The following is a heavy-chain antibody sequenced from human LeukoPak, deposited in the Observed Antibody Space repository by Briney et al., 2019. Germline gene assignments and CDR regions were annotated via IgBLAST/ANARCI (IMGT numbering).Heavy chain of an antibody. CDR1: GGSINSDY. J-gene: IGHJ4*02. V-gene: IGHV4-59*12. D-gene: IGHD3-22*01. CDR3: ARERINYYDSSGPYYFDY. Sequence: SETLSLTCTVSGGSINSDYWTWIRQSPGKGLEWIGYIAYNGIPNYNPSLKSRVSMSVDTSKNQFSLRLTSVTAADTAVYYCARERINYYDSSGPYYFDYWGQGTLVTVSS. CDR2: IAYNGIP.